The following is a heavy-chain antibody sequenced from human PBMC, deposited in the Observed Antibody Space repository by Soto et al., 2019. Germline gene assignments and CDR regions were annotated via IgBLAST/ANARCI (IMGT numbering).Heavy chain of an antibody. CDR1: GTTFSNFA. CDR3: VRGPDYEGYFDY. V-gene: IGHV1-69*12. J-gene: IGHJ4*02. D-gene: IGHD3-22*01. Sequence: QVRLVQSGAEVKKTGSSVKVSGEASGTTFSNFAIGWVRQAPGQGLEWMGGIILPFGTPNYAQKFQGRVTISADESMTTAYMELRGLRSEDTAVYYCVRGPDYEGYFDYWGQGTLVTVSS. CDR2: IILPFGTP.